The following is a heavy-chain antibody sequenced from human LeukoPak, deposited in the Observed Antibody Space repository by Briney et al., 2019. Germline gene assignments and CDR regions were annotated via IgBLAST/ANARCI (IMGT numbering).Heavy chain of an antibody. CDR3: ARGHYDILTGYQYYYYMDV. CDR2: ISTNGGST. J-gene: IGHJ6*03. V-gene: IGHV3-64*01. CDR1: GFTFSSYA. D-gene: IGHD3-9*01. Sequence: GGSLRLSCAASGFTFSSYAMHWVRQAPGKGLEFVSVISTNGGSTYYANSVKGRFTISRDNSKNTLYLQMGSLRAEDMAVYYCARGHYDILTGYQYYYYMDVWGKGTTVTVSS.